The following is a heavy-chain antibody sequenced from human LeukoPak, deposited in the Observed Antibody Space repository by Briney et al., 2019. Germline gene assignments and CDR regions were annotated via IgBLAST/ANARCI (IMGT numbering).Heavy chain of an antibody. J-gene: IGHJ6*04. V-gene: IGHV4-4*02. CDR1: GGSISSNSW. Sequence: SETLSLTCAVSGGSISSNSWWNWVRQPPGKGLEWIGEIYHSGSTNYNPSLKSRVTISVDKSKNQLFLKLNSVTAADTAVYYCARDLGSSTPSGVWGKGTTVTVSS. D-gene: IGHD3-16*01. CDR2: IYHSGST. CDR3: ARDLGSSTPSGV.